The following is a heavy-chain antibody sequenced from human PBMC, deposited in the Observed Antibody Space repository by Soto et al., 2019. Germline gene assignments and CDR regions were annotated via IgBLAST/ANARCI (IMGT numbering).Heavy chain of an antibody. Sequence: SGGSLRLSCAASGITFSNAWMTWVRQAPGKGLEWVGRIKSITDGGTTDYAAPVKGRFTISRDDSKDTLYLHMHNLRTEDTAVYHCTTDSADIVVVPATFGMDVWGQGTTVTVS. D-gene: IGHD2-2*01. CDR2: IKSITDGGTT. V-gene: IGHV3-15*01. CDR1: GITFSNAW. J-gene: IGHJ6*02. CDR3: TTDSADIVVVPATFGMDV.